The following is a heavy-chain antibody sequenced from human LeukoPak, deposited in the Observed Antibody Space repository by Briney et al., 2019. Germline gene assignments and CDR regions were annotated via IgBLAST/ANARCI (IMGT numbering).Heavy chain of an antibody. CDR2: IIPIFGTA. Sequence: GSSVKVSCKASGDTFSSYAISWVRQAPGQGLEWMGGIIPIFGTANYAQKFQGRVTITADKSTSTAYMELSSLRSEDTAVYYCARGTQDIVVVPAAMGDAFDIWGQGTMVTVSS. CDR3: ARGTQDIVVVPAAMGDAFDI. D-gene: IGHD2-2*01. CDR1: GDTFSSYA. V-gene: IGHV1-69*06. J-gene: IGHJ3*02.